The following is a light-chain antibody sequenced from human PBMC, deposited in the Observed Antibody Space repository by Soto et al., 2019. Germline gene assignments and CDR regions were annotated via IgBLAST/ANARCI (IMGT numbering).Light chain of an antibody. CDR2: KTD. J-gene: IGLJ2*01. V-gene: IGLV1-47*01. CDR3: ASWDDSVSGVL. CDR1: NSNIGGRNY. Sequence: QSVLTQPPSAPGTPGQRVTISCSGSNSNIGGRNYVFWYHQVPGTAPKLLIYKTDQRPSGVPDRFSASRSGTSASLAITGLQSEDEADYYCASWDDSVSGVLFGGGTKLTVL.